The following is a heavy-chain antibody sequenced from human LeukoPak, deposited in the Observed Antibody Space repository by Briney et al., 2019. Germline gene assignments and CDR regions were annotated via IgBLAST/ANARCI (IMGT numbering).Heavy chain of an antibody. CDR1: GYTFTSYA. D-gene: IGHD6-13*01. CDR3: ARSRQQLVPSLDY. CDR2: INAGNGNT. J-gene: IGHJ4*02. Sequence: ASVKVSCKASGYTFTSYAMRWVRQAPGQRLEWMGWINAGNGNTKYSQEFQGRVTMTRGTSTSTVYMELSSLRSEDTAVYFCARSRQQLVPSLDYWGQGTLVTVSS. V-gene: IGHV1-3*03.